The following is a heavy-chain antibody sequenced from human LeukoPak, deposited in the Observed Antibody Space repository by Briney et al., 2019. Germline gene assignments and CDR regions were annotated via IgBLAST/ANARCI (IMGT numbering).Heavy chain of an antibody. Sequence: GGSLRLSCAASGFTFSTHAMSWVRQAPGKGLEWVSAIGSSGGSTYYADSVKGRFTISRDNSKNTLYLQMNSLRAEDTAVYYCAKTYYYDSSGYYDYWGQGTLVTVSS. D-gene: IGHD3-22*01. CDR2: IGSSGGST. CDR3: AKTYYYDSSGYYDY. V-gene: IGHV3-23*01. CDR1: GFTFSTHA. J-gene: IGHJ4*02.